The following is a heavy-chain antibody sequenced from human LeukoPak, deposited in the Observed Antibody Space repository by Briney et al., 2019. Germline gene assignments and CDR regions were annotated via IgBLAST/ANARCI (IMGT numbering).Heavy chain of an antibody. Sequence: PSETLSLTCAGYGVSISSSRYYWAWIRQPPGKGPEWIGSVYYSGTTYYSPSLKSRVTIFLDASKNQFSLKLTSLTAADTAVYYCARYSYGGEDWFDPWGQGTLVTVSS. D-gene: IGHD5-18*01. J-gene: IGHJ5*02. V-gene: IGHV4-39*01. CDR2: VYYSGTT. CDR1: GVSISSSRYY. CDR3: ARYSYGGEDWFDP.